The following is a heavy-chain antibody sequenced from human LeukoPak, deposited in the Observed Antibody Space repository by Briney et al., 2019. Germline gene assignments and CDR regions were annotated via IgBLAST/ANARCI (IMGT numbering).Heavy chain of an antibody. CDR2: IWYDGSDK. V-gene: IGHV3-33*01. D-gene: IGHD1-1*01. CDR3: ARDRNVDYFDY. J-gene: IGHJ4*02. CDR1: GFTFSTYG. Sequence: PGGSLRLSCAASGFTFSTYGMHWVRQAPGKGLEWVAVIWYDGSDKYYADSVKGRFTISRDNSKNTLYLQMNSLRAEDTAVYYCARDRNVDYFDYWGRGTLVTVAS.